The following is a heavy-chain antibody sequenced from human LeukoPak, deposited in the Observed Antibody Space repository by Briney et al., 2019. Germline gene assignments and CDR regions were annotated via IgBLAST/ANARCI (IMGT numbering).Heavy chain of an antibody. Sequence: GGSLRLSCAASGFIFSNYWMTWVPQAPGKGLEWVAHIRQDGSERHYVDAVKDRFTISRDNAKNSLDLQMDSLRAEDTAVYYCARDWGSTGYDLYDSWGQGTLVTVSS. CDR3: ARDWGSTGYDLYDS. CDR1: GFIFSNYW. CDR2: IRQDGSER. J-gene: IGHJ4*02. D-gene: IGHD5-12*01. V-gene: IGHV3-7*01.